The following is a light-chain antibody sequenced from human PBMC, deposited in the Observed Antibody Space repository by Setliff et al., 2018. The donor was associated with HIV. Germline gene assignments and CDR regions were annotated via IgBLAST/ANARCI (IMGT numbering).Light chain of an antibody. CDR1: NSNIGNNA. CDR3: SSYKSIPLYV. V-gene: IGLV1-36*01. J-gene: IGLJ1*01. Sequence: QSVLTQPPSVSEAPRQRVTISCSGGNSNIGNNAVIWFQQLPGKAPKLLIYYDDLLPSGVSDRFSGSKSGTSASLAISGLQTEDEADYYCSSYKSIPLYVFGTGTKVTVL. CDR2: YDD.